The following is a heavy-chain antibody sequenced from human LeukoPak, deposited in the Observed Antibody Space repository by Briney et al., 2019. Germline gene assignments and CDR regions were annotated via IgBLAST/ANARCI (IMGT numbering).Heavy chain of an antibody. V-gene: IGHV4-31*03. CDR2: IYYSGST. D-gene: IGHD3-9*01. CDR3: ARARYFDWSIDY. J-gene: IGHJ4*02. Sequence: PSQTLSLTCTVSGGSISSGGYSWSWIRQHPGKGLEWIGYIYYSGSTYYNPSLKSRVTISVDTSKNQFSLKLSSVTAADTAVYYCARARYFDWSIDYWGQGTLVTVSS. CDR1: GGSISSGGYS.